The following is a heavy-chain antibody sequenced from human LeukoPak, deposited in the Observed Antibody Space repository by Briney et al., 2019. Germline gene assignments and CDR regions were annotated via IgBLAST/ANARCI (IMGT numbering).Heavy chain of an antibody. J-gene: IGHJ4*02. Sequence: ETLSLTCAVYGGSFSGYYWSWIRQPPGKGLEWIGEINHSGSTNYNPSLKSRVAISVDTSKNQFSLKLSSVTAADTAVYYCARVNAQPLKLEQRGAFDYWGQGTLVTVSS. CDR2: INHSGST. CDR1: GGSFSGYY. D-gene: IGHD1/OR15-1a*01. CDR3: ARVNAQPLKLEQRGAFDY. V-gene: IGHV4-34*01.